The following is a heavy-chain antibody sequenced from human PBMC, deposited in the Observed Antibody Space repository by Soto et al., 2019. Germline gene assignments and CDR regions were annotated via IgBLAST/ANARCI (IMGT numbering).Heavy chain of an antibody. D-gene: IGHD6-13*01. Sequence: SETLSLTCAVSGGSISSSNWWSWVRQPPGKGLEWIGEIYHSGSTNYNPSLKRRVTISVDKSKNQFFLKLSSVTAADTAVYYCARAMSSWYGQVRAFDYWGQGTLVTVSS. CDR2: IYHSGST. V-gene: IGHV4-4*02. CDR3: ARAMSSWYGQVRAFDY. CDR1: GGSISSSNW. J-gene: IGHJ4*02.